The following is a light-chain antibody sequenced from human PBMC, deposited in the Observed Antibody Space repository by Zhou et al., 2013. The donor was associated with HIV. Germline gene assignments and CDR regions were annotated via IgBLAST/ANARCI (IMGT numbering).Light chain of an antibody. CDR1: HTISANY. J-gene: IGKJ1*01. CDR2: GAS. V-gene: IGKV3-20*01. CDR3: QQYASSPRT. Sequence: EIVLTQSPGTLSLSPGERATLSCRASHTISANYLAWYQQKPGQAPRLLVYGASTRATGIPDRFTGSGSGTDFTLTFSRLEPEDFAVYSCQQYASSPRTFGQGTKVEIK.